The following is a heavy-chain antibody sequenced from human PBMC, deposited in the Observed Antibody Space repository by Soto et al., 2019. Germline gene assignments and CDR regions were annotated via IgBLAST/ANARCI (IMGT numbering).Heavy chain of an antibody. CDR1: GYTFTSYY. V-gene: IGHV1-46*01. Sequence: ASVKVSCKASGYTFTSYYMHWVRQAPGQGLEWMGIINPSGGSTSYAQKFQGRVTMTRDTSTSTVYMELSSLRSEDTAVYYCARGVMITFGGVGHFDYWGQGTLVTVS. CDR2: INPSGGST. CDR3: ARGVMITFGGVGHFDY. J-gene: IGHJ4*02. D-gene: IGHD3-16*01.